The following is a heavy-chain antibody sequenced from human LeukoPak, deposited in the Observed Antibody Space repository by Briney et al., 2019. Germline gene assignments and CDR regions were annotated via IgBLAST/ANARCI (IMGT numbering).Heavy chain of an antibody. CDR1: GFTFSNYW. CDR3: TTDLGLTMIRGVIVY. D-gene: IGHD3-10*01. V-gene: IGHV3-15*01. J-gene: IGHJ4*02. Sequence: GGSLRLSCAASGFTFSNYWMNWVRQAPGKGLEWVGRIKSKGDGETTDYAAPVKGRFSMSRDDSKATMYLQMYSLEAEDTAVYYCTTDLGLTMIRGVIVYWGQGALVTVSS. CDR2: IKSKGDGETT.